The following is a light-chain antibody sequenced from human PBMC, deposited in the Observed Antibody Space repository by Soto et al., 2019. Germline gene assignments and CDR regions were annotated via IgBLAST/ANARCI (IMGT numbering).Light chain of an antibody. CDR1: QSISNH. CDR3: QHSYSTPIP. J-gene: IGKJ5*01. Sequence: QRTKTPSSLSASVEDRVIITCRASQSISNHLNWYQQKPGKAPKLLIFAASSLQSGVPSRFSGSGSGTDFTLTISSLQPEDSATYYCQHSYSTPIPFGQVTLPEI. CDR2: AAS. V-gene: IGKV1-39*01.